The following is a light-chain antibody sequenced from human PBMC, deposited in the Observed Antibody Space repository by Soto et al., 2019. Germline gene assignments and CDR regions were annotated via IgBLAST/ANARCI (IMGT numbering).Light chain of an antibody. Sequence: EIVLTQSPGTLSVSPGERATLSCRASQSVSSKLAWYQQKPGQAPRLLFYGASTGSTGIPARFSGSGSETEFTLSIRSLQSEDFAVYYCQQYHDWPGTFGHGTKVDIK. CDR1: QSVSSK. CDR3: QQYHDWPGT. V-gene: IGKV3-15*01. CDR2: GAS. J-gene: IGKJ1*01.